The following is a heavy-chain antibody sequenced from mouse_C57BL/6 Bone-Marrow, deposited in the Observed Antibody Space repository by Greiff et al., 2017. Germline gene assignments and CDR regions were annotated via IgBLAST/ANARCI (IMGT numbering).Heavy chain of an antibody. CDR2: IDPEDGDT. D-gene: IGHD2-2*01. CDR1: GFNIKDYY. Sequence: EVQLQQSGAELVRPGASVKLSCTASGFNIKDYYMHWVKQRPEQGLEWIGRIDPEDGDTESAPKFQGKATMTADTSSNPAYLQLSSLTTEDTAVYYCTTGYGYDEEEDYYAMDYWGQGTSVTVSA. J-gene: IGHJ4*01. CDR3: TTGYGYDEEEDYYAMDY. V-gene: IGHV14-1*01.